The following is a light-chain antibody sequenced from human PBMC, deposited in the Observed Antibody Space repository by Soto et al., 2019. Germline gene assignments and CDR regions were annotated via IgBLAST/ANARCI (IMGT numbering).Light chain of an antibody. V-gene: IGLV2-14*01. CDR2: EVS. CDR3: SSYTSSSTWV. Sequence: QSALTQPASVSGSPGQSITISGTGTNSDIGGYNYVSWYQQHPGKAPKLMIYEVSDRPSGVSSRFSASTSGNTASLTISGLQTEDEADYYCSSYTSSSTWVFGGGTKLTVL. J-gene: IGLJ3*02. CDR1: NSDIGGYNY.